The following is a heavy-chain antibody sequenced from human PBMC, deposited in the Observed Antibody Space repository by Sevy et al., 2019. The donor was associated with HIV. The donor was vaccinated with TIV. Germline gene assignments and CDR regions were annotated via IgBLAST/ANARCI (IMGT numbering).Heavy chain of an antibody. D-gene: IGHD3-22*01. Sequence: RGSLRLSCATSGFTFSSNWLTWVRQAPGKGLEWVANVKQDMSGNYYADSVKGRFTISRDNAKNSLYLEMNSLRAEDTAVYYCARAQQITMLVVIGGLYFDFWGQGTLVTVSS. V-gene: IGHV3-7*01. CDR2: VKQDMSGN. J-gene: IGHJ4*02. CDR1: GFTFSSNW. CDR3: ARAQQITMLVVIGGLYFDF.